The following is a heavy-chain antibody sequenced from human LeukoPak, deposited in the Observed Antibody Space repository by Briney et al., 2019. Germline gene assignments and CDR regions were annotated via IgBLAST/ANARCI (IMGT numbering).Heavy chain of an antibody. V-gene: IGHV4-31*03. CDR1: GGSISSGGYY. Sequence: PSETLSLTCTVSGGSISSGGYYWSWIRQHPGQGLEWIGYIYYSGSTYYNPSLKSRVTISVDTSKNQFSLKLSAVTAADTAVYFCARGRDYSDYWGQGTLVTVSS. J-gene: IGHJ4*02. CDR2: IYYSGST. CDR3: ARGRDYSDY.